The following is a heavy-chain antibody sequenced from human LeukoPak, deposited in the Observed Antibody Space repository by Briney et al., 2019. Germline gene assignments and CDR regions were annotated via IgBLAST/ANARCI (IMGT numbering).Heavy chain of an antibody. V-gene: IGHV4-61*01. J-gene: IGHJ4*02. D-gene: IGHD5-18*01. CDR2: IYYSGST. CDR3: ARGDGQLWQGYYFDY. CDR1: GGSVSSGSYY. Sequence: SETLSLTCTVSGGSVSSGSYYWSWIRQPPGKGLEWIGYIYYSGSTNYNPSLKSRVTISVDTSKNQFSLKLSSVTAADTAVYYCARGDGQLWQGYYFDYWGQGTLVTVSS.